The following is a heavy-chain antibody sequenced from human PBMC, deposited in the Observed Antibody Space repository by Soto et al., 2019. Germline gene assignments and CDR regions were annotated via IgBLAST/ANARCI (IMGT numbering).Heavy chain of an antibody. Sequence: GGSLRLCCVESELIFSSHSMNWVRKAPGKGLEWVSYISSSSNNIYYADSVRGRFTISRDNAKSSLYLQMNSLRAEDTAVYYCARDRTRSDFWSGYYNPGDAFDIWGQGTMVTVSS. CDR2: ISSSSNNI. V-gene: IGHV3-48*01. CDR3: ARDRTRSDFWSGYYNPGDAFDI. D-gene: IGHD3-3*01. CDR1: ELIFSSHS. J-gene: IGHJ3*02.